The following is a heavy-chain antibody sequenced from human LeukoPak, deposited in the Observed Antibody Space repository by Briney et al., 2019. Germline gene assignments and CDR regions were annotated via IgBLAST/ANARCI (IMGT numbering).Heavy chain of an antibody. D-gene: IGHD3-22*01. CDR2: IIPIFGTA. Sequence: SVKVSCKASGGTFSSYAISWVRQAPGQGLEWMGGIIPIFGTANYAQKFQGRVTITTDESTSTACMELSSLRSEDTAVYYCARYYDSSATTLNYFDYWGQGTLVTVSS. CDR1: GGTFSSYA. CDR3: ARYYDSSATTLNYFDY. J-gene: IGHJ4*02. V-gene: IGHV1-69*05.